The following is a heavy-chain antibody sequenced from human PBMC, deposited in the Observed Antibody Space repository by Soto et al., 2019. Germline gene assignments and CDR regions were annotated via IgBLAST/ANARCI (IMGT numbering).Heavy chain of an antibody. V-gene: IGHV4-31*03. J-gene: IGHJ6*02. CDR1: GGSISSGGYY. CDR2: IYYSGST. Sequence: PSETLSLTCTVSGGSISSGGYYWSWIRQHPGKGLEWIGYIYYSGSTYYNPSLKSRVTISVDTSKNQFSLKLSSVTAADTVVYYCAIHNYYDSSGYEYYYYGMDVWGQGTTVTVSS. CDR3: AIHNYYDSSGYEYYYYGMDV. D-gene: IGHD3-22*01.